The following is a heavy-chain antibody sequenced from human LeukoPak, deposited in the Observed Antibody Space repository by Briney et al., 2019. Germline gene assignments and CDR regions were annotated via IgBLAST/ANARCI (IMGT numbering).Heavy chain of an antibody. CDR1: GGSVSGHY. D-gene: IGHD6-19*01. V-gene: IGHV4-59*02. CDR3: AREAPGGSGWTYFDY. J-gene: IGHJ4*02. CDR2: IYASGSA. Sequence: ASETLSLICAVSGGSVSGHYWDWIRQPPGKGLEWIGYIYASGSANYHPSLKSRVTISLDTSENHVSLRLTSVTAEDTAVYYCAREAPGGSGWTYFDYWGQPSLLAVSS.